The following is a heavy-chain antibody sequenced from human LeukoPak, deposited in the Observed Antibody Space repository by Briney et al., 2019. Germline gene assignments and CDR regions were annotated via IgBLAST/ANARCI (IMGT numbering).Heavy chain of an antibody. CDR1: GYTFTGYY. CDR3: ARDVDTAMVTTDY. Sequence: ASVKVSCKASGYTFTGYYMHWVRQAPGQGLEWMGWINPNSGGTNYAQKFQGRVTMTRDTSISTAYMELSRLRSDDTAVYHCARDVDTAMVTTDYWGQGTLVTVSS. D-gene: IGHD5-18*01. CDR2: INPNSGGT. V-gene: IGHV1-2*02. J-gene: IGHJ4*02.